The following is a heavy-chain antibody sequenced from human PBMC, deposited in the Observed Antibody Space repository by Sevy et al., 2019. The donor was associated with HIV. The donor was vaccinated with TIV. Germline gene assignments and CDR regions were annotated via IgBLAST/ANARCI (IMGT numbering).Heavy chain of an antibody. Sequence: GGSLRLSCAASGFIFSSYSINWVRQAPGKGLEWVSSMSSSSKYIYYADSVKGRFTISRDNAKNSLFLQMSSLRADDTAVYYCARDPAIAAAVTFDNWGQGTLVTVSS. D-gene: IGHD6-13*01. CDR1: GFIFSSYS. CDR2: MSSSSKYI. J-gene: IGHJ4*02. V-gene: IGHV3-21*01. CDR3: ARDPAIAAAVTFDN.